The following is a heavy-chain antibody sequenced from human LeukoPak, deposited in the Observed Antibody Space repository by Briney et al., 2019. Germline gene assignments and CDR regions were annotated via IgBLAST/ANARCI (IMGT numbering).Heavy chain of an antibody. V-gene: IGHV3-30-3*01. CDR1: GFTFSSYA. J-gene: IGHJ4*02. Sequence: GGSLRLSCAASGFTFSSYAMHWVRQAPGKGLEWVAVISYDGSNKYYADSVKGRFTVSRDNSKNTLYLQMNSLRAEDTAVCYCARVYQTIFGVESFDYWGQGTLVTVSS. D-gene: IGHD3-3*01. CDR2: ISYDGSNK. CDR3: ARVYQTIFGVESFDY.